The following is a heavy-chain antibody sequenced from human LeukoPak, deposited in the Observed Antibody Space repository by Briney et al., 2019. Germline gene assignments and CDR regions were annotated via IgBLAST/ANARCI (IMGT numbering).Heavy chain of an antibody. CDR3: ARGRYSTIAVGGYRFDY. Sequence: GASVKVSCKASGYTFTGYYMHWVRQAPGQGLEWMGWINPNSGGTNYAQKFQGRVTMTRDTSISTAYMELSRLRSDDTAVYYCARGRYSTIAVGGYRFDYWGQGILVTVSA. D-gene: IGHD6-13*01. J-gene: IGHJ4*02. CDR2: INPNSGGT. CDR1: GYTFTGYY. V-gene: IGHV1-2*02.